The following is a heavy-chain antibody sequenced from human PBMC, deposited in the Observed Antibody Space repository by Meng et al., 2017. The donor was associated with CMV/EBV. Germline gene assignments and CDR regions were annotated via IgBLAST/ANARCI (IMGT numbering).Heavy chain of an antibody. J-gene: IGHJ4*02. CDR1: GASIKNYN. V-gene: IGHV4-4*07. CDR2: IQVIGHT. Sequence: VQIQESGLGLVKPSETLSLTCIVSGASIKNYNWNWVWQPAGQGLEWIGLIQVIGHTVYNPSLKSRVTVSLDASKSQFSLTLNSVTAAGTASYYCAGSRPGGGACDYWGQGILVTVSS. CDR3: AGSRPGGGACDY. D-gene: IGHD3-16*01.